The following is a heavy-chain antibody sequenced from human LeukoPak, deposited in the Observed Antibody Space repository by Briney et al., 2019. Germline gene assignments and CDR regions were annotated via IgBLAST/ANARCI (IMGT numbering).Heavy chain of an antibody. CDR1: GDSFSSNSAA. J-gene: IGHJ5*02. Sequence: SQTLSLTCAISGDSFSSNSAAWNWIRQSPSRGLEWLGRTYYRSKWYNDYAVSVKSRITINPDTSKNQFSLQPNSVTPEDTAVYYCAREAIRVWFGESYEYNWFDPWGQGTLVTVSS. CDR2: TYYRSKWYN. V-gene: IGHV6-1*01. CDR3: AREAIRVWFGESYEYNWFDP. D-gene: IGHD3-10*01.